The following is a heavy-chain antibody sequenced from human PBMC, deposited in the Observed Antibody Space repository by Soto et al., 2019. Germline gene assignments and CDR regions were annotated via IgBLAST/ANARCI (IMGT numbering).Heavy chain of an antibody. J-gene: IGHJ6*02. CDR2: ISPIFGTA. CDR3: ARSGITIFGVVTPTGHYYYYYGMDV. V-gene: IGHV1-69*01. CDR1: GGTFSSYA. D-gene: IGHD3-3*01. Sequence: QVQLVQSGAEVKKPGSSVKVSCKASGGTFSSYAISWVRQAPGQGLEWMGGISPIFGTANYAQKFQGRVTITADESTSTAYMELSSLRSEDTAVYYCARSGITIFGVVTPTGHYYYYYGMDVWGQGTTVTVSS.